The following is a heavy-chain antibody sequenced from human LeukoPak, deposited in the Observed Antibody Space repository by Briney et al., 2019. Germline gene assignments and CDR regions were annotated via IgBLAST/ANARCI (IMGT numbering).Heavy chain of an antibody. Sequence: GGSLRLSCAASGFTFSSYAMSWVRQAPGKGLEWVSAISGSGGSTYYADSVKGRFTNSRDNSKNTLYLQMNSLRAEDTAVYYCAKDEDYDSRVGAFDIWGQGTMVTVSS. D-gene: IGHD3-22*01. V-gene: IGHV3-23*01. J-gene: IGHJ3*02. CDR1: GFTFSSYA. CDR3: AKDEDYDSRVGAFDI. CDR2: ISGSGGST.